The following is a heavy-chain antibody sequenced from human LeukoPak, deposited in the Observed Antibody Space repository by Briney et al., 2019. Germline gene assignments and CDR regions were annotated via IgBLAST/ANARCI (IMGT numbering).Heavy chain of an antibody. J-gene: IGHJ6*02. D-gene: IGHD2-2*01. CDR1: GYTFTSYY. V-gene: IGHV1-18*04. CDR2: ISAYNGNT. Sequence: ASVKVSCKASGYTFTSYYMHWVRQAPGQGLEWMGWISAYNGNTNYAQKLQGRVTMTTDTSTSTAYMELRSLRSDDTAVYYCARISGPAGYYGMDVWGQGTTVTVSS. CDR3: ARISGPAGYYGMDV.